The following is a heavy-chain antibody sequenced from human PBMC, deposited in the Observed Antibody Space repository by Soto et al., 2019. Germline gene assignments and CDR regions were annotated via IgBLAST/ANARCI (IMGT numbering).Heavy chain of an antibody. D-gene: IGHD3-3*01. V-gene: IGHV1-24*01. CDR1: GYTLTELS. CDR2: FDPEDGET. Sequence: GASVKVSCKVSGYTLTELSMHWVRQAPGKGLEWMGGFDPEDGETIYAQKFQGRVTMTEDTSTDTAYMELSSLRSEDTAVFYFASTLRITIFGVVHYGMDVWGQGTTVTVSS. J-gene: IGHJ6*02. CDR3: ASTLRITIFGVVHYGMDV.